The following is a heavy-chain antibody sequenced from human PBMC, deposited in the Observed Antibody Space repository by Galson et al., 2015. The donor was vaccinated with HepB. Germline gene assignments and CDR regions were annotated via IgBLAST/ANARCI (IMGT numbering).Heavy chain of an antibody. J-gene: IGHJ4*02. Sequence: SLRLSCAASGFTFGDYAMSWFRQAPGKGLQWVGFIRSKRYGATTELAASVKGRFTISRDDSKSIAYLQMNSLKTEDTAVYYCTRGGRGYSNGHPDYWGQGTLVTVSS. D-gene: IGHD5-18*01. CDR2: IRSKRYGATT. CDR1: GFTFGDYA. V-gene: IGHV3-49*03. CDR3: TRGGRGYSNGHPDY.